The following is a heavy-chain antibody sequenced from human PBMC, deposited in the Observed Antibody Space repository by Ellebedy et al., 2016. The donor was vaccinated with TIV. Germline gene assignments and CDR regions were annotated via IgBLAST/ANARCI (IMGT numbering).Heavy chain of an antibody. CDR1: GFMFGSVS. V-gene: IGHV3-23*01. J-gene: IGHJ4*02. CDR2: ISGGSSNI. D-gene: IGHD2-2*01. CDR3: AKDPLPGAFGGLDY. Sequence: GESLKISXAASGFMFGSVSMMWVRQAPGKGLEWVSIISGGSSNIYYADSVKGRFTISRDNSQNTLYLQMNSLRSEDTAIYYCAKDPLPGAFGGLDYWGQGTLVSVSS.